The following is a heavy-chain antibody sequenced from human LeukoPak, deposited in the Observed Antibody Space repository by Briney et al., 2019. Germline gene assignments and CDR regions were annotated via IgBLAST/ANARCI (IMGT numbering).Heavy chain of an antibody. CDR3: ARDLPQPTSGWFENPGAAFDI. CDR2: ISNSSSYI. D-gene: IGHD6-19*01. J-gene: IGHJ3*02. CDR1: GFTFSSDN. V-gene: IGHV3-21*01. Sequence: PGGSLRLSCAASGFTFSSDNTNNTRQAPGKGLESVSTISNSSSYINYADSVKARFTISRDNAKNSLYLQMNGLRAEDTAVYKCARDLPQPTSGWFENPGAAFDIWGQGTMVSVSS.